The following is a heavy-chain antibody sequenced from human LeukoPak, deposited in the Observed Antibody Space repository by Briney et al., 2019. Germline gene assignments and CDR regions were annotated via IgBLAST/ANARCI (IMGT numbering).Heavy chain of an antibody. CDR2: ISNSGNTK. Sequence: GGSLRLSCAASGFTFSNYEMNWIRQAPGKGLEWIPYISNSGNTKYYADSVKGRFSISRDNANNSVYLQMNNLRAEDTAVYYCAAVIDYWGQGTLVTVSS. CDR1: GFTFSNYE. V-gene: IGHV3-48*03. J-gene: IGHJ4*02. CDR3: AAVIDY.